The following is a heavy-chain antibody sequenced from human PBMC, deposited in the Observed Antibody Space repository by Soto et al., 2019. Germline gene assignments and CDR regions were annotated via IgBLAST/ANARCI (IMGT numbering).Heavy chain of an antibody. CDR1: GGTFSSYA. D-gene: IGHD1-1*01. Sequence: QVQLVQSGAEVKKPGSSVKVSCKASGGTFSSYAISWVRQAPGQGLEWMGGIIPIFGTANYAQKFQGRVTITADESTSTAYMELSRLRSEDTAVYYCAREKGLERLAHYGMDVRGQGTTVTVSS. CDR3: AREKGLERLAHYGMDV. J-gene: IGHJ6*02. CDR2: IIPIFGTA. V-gene: IGHV1-69*01.